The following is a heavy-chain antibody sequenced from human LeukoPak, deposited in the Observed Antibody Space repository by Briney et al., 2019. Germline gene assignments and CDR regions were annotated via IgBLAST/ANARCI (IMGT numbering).Heavy chain of an antibody. CDR2: IIPIFGTA. D-gene: IGHD5-18*01. CDR1: GGTFSSYA. CDR3: ARENTAMVYFDY. Sequence: SVKVSCKASGGTFSSYAISWVRQAPGQGLEWMGGIIPIFGTANYAQKFQGRVTITADESMSTAYMELSSLRSEDTAVYYCARENTAMVYFDYWGQGTLVTVSS. J-gene: IGHJ4*02. V-gene: IGHV1-69*13.